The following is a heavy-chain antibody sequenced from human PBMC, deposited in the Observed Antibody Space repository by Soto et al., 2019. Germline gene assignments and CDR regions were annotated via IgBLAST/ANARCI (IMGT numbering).Heavy chain of an antibody. V-gene: IGHV4-30-4*08. D-gene: IGHD3-22*01. Sequence: SETLSLTCTVSGGSMSSEGYYWSWIRQHPGKGLEWIGYIYYSGLTDYNPSLKSRLTISVDTSKNQFSLKLSSVTAADTAVYYCARGASYYYDSSGYYLYRWGQGTLVTVSS. CDR3: ARGASYYYDSSGYYLYR. CDR1: GGSMSSEGYY. J-gene: IGHJ4*02. CDR2: IYYSGLT.